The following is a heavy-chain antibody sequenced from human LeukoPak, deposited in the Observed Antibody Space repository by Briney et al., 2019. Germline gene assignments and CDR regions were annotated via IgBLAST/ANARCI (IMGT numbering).Heavy chain of an antibody. V-gene: IGHV3-64*02. CDR2: MSHDGGTT. D-gene: IGHD6-19*01. J-gene: IGHJ4*02. CDR1: AFSLRSYA. CDR3: TRGSGPLYFDF. Sequence: VGSLRLSCAASAFSLRSYAIHWVRQAPGKGLEYVSAMSHDGGTTYYADSVKGRFTVSRHNSRNMVYLQMGGLRAEDMAVYYCTRGSGPLYFDFWGQGTQVTVSS.